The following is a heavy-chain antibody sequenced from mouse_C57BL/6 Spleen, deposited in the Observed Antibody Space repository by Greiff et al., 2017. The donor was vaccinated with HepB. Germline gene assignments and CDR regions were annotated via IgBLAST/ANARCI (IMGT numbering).Heavy chain of an antibody. CDR3: ARGDSSGYMDY. J-gene: IGHJ4*01. CDR2: IYPGSGST. D-gene: IGHD3-2*02. CDR1: GYTFTSYW. Sequence: QVHVKQPGAELVKPGASVKMSCKASGYTFTSYWITWVKQRPGQGLEWIGDIYPGSGSTNYNEKFKSKATLTVDTSSSTAYMQLSSLTSEDSAVYYCARGDSSGYMDYWGQGTSVTVSS. V-gene: IGHV1-55*01.